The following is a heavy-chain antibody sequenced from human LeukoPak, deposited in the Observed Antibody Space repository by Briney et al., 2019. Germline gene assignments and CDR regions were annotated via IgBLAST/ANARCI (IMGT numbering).Heavy chain of an antibody. CDR2: INPNSGGT. D-gene: IGHD6-13*01. CDR3: ARDHKESLAAAGAIDY. J-gene: IGHJ4*02. Sequence: GASVKVSCKASGYTFTGYYMHWVRQAPGQGLEWMGWINPNSGGTNYAQKFQGRVTMTRDTSISTAYMELRSLRSDDTAVYYCARDHKESLAAAGAIDYWGQGTLVTVSS. CDR1: GYTFTGYY. V-gene: IGHV1-2*02.